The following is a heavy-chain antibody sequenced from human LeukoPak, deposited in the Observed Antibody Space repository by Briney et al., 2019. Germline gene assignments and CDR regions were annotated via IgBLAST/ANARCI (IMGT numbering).Heavy chain of an antibody. Sequence: PGGSLRLSCAASGFTFSSYWMSWVRQAPGKGLEWVANIKQDGSEKYYVDSVKGRFTISRDNAKNSLYLQMNSLRAEDTAVYYCARXKIVGXTXXDYWGQGXXXXXSS. D-gene: IGHD1-26*01. CDR1: GFTFSSYW. CDR2: IKQDGSEK. CDR3: ARXKIVGXTXXDY. J-gene: IGHJ4*02. V-gene: IGHV3-7*01.